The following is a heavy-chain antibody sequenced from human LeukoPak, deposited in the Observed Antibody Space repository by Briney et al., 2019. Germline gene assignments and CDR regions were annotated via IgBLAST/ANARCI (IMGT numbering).Heavy chain of an antibody. CDR1: GGSFSTYY. Sequence: SETLSLTCSVSGGSFSTYYWSWIRQPPGKGLEWIGYISYSGSTNFNPSLKSRVTISVDTSKNQFSLKLSSVTAADTAVYYCAREGPNSSGYAGDGFDIWGRGTMVTVSS. CDR3: AREGPNSSGYAGDGFDI. D-gene: IGHD3-22*01. J-gene: IGHJ3*02. V-gene: IGHV4-59*01. CDR2: ISYSGST.